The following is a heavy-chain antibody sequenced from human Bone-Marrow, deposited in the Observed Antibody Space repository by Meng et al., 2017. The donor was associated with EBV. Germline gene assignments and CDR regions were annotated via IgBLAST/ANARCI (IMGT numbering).Heavy chain of an antibody. V-gene: IGHV1-2*04. CDR2: INPNSGGT. CDR3: ARDSKQGFDY. CDR1: AYTFTCYY. J-gene: IGHJ4*02. Sequence: QLGQSGYGVTKPGVSVKLSCNASAYTFTCYYIHWVRQAPGQGLEWMGWINPNSGGTNYAQKFQGWVTMTRDTSISTAYMELSRLRSDDTAVYYCARDSKQGFDYWGQGTLVTVSS. D-gene: IGHD6-13*01.